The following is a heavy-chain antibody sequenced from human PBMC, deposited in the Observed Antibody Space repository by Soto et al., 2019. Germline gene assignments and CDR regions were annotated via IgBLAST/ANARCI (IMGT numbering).Heavy chain of an antibody. Sequence: EVQLVESGGGLVQPGGSLKLSCAASGFTFSGSAMHWVRQASGKGLEWVGRIREKANSYATAYTASVKGRFTISRDDSKTTAYLQMNSLKTEDPAVYYCTRLYCGGDCDFDSWGQGTLVTVSS. J-gene: IGHJ4*02. V-gene: IGHV3-73*01. CDR1: GFTFSGSA. CDR2: IREKANSYAT. CDR3: TRLYCGGDCDFDS. D-gene: IGHD2-21*02.